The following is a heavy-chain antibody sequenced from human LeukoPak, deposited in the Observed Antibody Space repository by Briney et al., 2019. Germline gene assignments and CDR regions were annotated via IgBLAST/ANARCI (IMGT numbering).Heavy chain of an antibody. J-gene: IGHJ3*02. Sequence: GGSLRLSCAASEFTFSNYAMSWVRQAPGKGLEWVSTISGSGDNTYYADSVKGRFTISRDNSKNTLSLHMNTLRAEDTAVYYCAKDLLQTFFFDSSGYYSDAFGMWGQGTMVTVSP. V-gene: IGHV3-23*01. D-gene: IGHD3-22*01. CDR3: AKDLLQTFFFDSSGYYSDAFGM. CDR1: EFTFSNYA. CDR2: ISGSGDNT.